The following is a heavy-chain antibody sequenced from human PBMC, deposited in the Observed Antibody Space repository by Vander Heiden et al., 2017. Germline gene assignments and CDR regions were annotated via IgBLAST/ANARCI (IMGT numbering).Heavy chain of an antibody. CDR2: ISTNSGDT. CDR3: ARDVYYRFDL. D-gene: IGHD3-16*01. V-gene: IGHV1-18*01. Sequence: QAQLVQSGTEVTRPGASVKLSCKASGYEFTSLGISWVRQAPGQGLEWIGWISTNSGDTKYGENLQGRVTMSTDTSTSTAYMELKSLRSDDTAVYYCARDVYYRFDLWGQGTLVTVFS. CDR1: GYEFTSLG. J-gene: IGHJ4*02.